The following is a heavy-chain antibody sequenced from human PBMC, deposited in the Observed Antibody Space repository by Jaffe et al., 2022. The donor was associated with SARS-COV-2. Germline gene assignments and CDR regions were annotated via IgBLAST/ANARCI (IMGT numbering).Heavy chain of an antibody. J-gene: IGHJ5*02. D-gene: IGHD1-20*01. CDR3: TRVDSLGITNTSRWFDP. Sequence: QLVQSGAEVKKPGASVKVSCKASGYTFTTYGIIWVRQAPGQGLEWMGWISPRNGNTKYAESLQDRVTMTSDTSTSIAYMELRSLRSDDTAVYYCTRVDSLGITNTSRWFDPWGQGTQVTVSS. CDR1: GYTFTTYG. CDR2: ISPRNGNT. V-gene: IGHV1-18*01.